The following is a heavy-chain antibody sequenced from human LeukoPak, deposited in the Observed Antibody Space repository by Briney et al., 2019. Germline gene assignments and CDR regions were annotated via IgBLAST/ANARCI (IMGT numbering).Heavy chain of an antibody. D-gene: IGHD3-22*01. V-gene: IGHV4-61*02. CDR1: GGSISSGSFY. CDR2: IYPSGDS. Sequence: SQTLSLTCTVSGGSISSGSFYWSWIRQTAGKGLEWIGRIYPSGDSQYSPSFRSRATISLDTRNQFSLKLSSVTAADTAVYFCARGYDRNGYQSRGFDYWGQGALVNDSS. CDR3: ARGYDRNGYQSRGFDY. J-gene: IGHJ4*02.